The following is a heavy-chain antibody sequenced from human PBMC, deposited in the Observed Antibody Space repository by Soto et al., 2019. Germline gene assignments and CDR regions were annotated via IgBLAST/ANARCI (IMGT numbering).Heavy chain of an antibody. CDR3: ARDGSSGWYVDY. V-gene: IGHV1-46*03. CDR1: GYTFTSYY. J-gene: IGHJ4*02. CDR2: INPSGGST. D-gene: IGHD6-19*01. Sequence: ASVKVSCKASGYTFTSYYMHWVRQAPGQGLEWMGIINPSGGSTSYAQKLQGRVTMTRDTSTSTVYMELSSLRSKDTAVYYCARDGSSGWYVDYWGQGTLVTVSS.